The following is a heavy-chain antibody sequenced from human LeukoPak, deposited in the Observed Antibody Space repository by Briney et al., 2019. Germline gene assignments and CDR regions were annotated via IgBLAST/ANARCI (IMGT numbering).Heavy chain of an antibody. Sequence: PGGSLRLSCVASGFSFSDYWMHWVRQVPGKGLVWVSRINTDGSTTDYADSVKGRFTISRDNAKNTLYLQMNSRRAEDTAAYYCAXXXTYYFGSGKLDYWGQGALVTVSS. CDR3: AXXXTYYFGSGKLDY. D-gene: IGHD3-10*01. CDR1: GFSFSDYW. CDR2: INTDGSTT. V-gene: IGHV3-74*01. J-gene: IGHJ4*02.